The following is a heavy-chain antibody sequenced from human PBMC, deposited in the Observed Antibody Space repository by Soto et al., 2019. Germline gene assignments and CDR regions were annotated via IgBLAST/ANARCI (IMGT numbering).Heavy chain of an antibody. J-gene: IGHJ6*01. D-gene: IGHD3-22*01. CDR1: GYIFVNYG. V-gene: IGHV1-18*01. Sequence: QVQLVQSGDEVKKPGASVKVSCKASGYIFVNYGIAWVRQAPGQGLEWMGWISPYTGNTHSATKVQGRLTMTTDTTTDTAFMGLGGLTSGETGVLFWGIVGNYGTPTPPDGWGQRTQGTVSS. CDR3: GIVGNYGTPTPPDG. CDR2: ISPYTGNT.